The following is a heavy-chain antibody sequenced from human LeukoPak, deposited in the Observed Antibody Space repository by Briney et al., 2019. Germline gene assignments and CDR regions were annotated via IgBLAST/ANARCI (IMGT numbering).Heavy chain of an antibody. CDR2: ISWDGGST. V-gene: IGHV3-43D*03. J-gene: IGHJ3*02. CDR3: AKDYYYDSSGYYPGSSGAFDI. D-gene: IGHD3-22*01. Sequence: GGSLRLSCAASGFTFDDYAMHWVRQAPGKGLEWVSLISWDGGSTYYADSVKGRFTISRDNSKNSLYLQMNSLRAEDTALYYCAKDYYYDSSGYYPGSSGAFDIWGQGTMVTVSS. CDR1: GFTFDDYA.